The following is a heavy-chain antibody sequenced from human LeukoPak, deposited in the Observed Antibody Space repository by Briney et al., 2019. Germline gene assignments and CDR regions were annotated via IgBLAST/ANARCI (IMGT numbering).Heavy chain of an antibody. CDR1: GFTFSSYS. J-gene: IGHJ5*02. CDR2: ISSSSSTI. Sequence: GGSLRLSCAASGFTFSSYSMNWVRQAPGKGLEWVSYISSSSSTIYYADSVKGRFTISRDNAKNSLYLQMNSLRAEDTAVYYCARDLGDFWSGYRAWGQGTLVTVSS. V-gene: IGHV3-48*04. D-gene: IGHD3-3*01. CDR3: ARDLGDFWSGYRA.